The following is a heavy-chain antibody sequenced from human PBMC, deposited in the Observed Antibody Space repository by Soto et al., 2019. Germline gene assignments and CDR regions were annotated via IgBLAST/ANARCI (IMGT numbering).Heavy chain of an antibody. J-gene: IGHJ6*02. D-gene: IGHD5-18*01. Sequence: PSVKVSCKASGGTFSSYAISWVRQAPGQGLEWMGGIIPIFGTANYAQKFQGRVTITADKSTSTAYMELSSLRSEDTAVYYCARAPLTAMGIGQYYYYYYGMDVWGQGTTVTAP. CDR3: ARAPLTAMGIGQYYYYYYGMDV. CDR1: GGTFSSYA. V-gene: IGHV1-69*06. CDR2: IIPIFGTA.